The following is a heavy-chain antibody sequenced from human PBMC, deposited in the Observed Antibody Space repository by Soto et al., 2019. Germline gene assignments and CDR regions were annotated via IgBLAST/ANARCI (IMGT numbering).Heavy chain of an antibody. CDR3: ARAPQGYCSSTSCYSVSYYYYGMDV. Sequence: SETLSLTCTVSGASISSYYWSWIRQPPGKGLEWIGYIYYSGSTNYNPSLKSRVTISVDTSKNQFSLKLSSVTAADTAVYYCARAPQGYCSSTSCYSVSYYYYGMDVWGQGTTVTVSS. CDR2: IYYSGST. J-gene: IGHJ6*02. D-gene: IGHD2-2*01. CDR1: GASISSYY. V-gene: IGHV4-59*01.